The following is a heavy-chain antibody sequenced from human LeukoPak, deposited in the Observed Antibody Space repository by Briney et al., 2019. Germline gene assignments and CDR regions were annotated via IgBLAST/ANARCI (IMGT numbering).Heavy chain of an antibody. D-gene: IGHD3-3*01. Sequence: GGSLRLSCAASGFTFSSYWMSWVRQAPGKGLEWVANIKQDGSEKYYVDSVKGRFTISRDNAKNSLYLQMNSLRAEDTAVYYCVRAPPYYDFWSGYEGGGYFDYWGQGTLVTVSS. CDR3: VRAPPYYDFWSGYEGGGYFDY. CDR1: GFTFSSYW. V-gene: IGHV3-7*03. CDR2: IKQDGSEK. J-gene: IGHJ4*02.